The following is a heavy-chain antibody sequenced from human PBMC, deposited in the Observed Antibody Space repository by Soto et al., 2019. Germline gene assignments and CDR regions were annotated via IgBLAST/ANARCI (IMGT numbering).Heavy chain of an antibody. CDR3: AAHDSGGYYAEY. CDR2: IHYSGST. CDR1: GDSVTISDYY. D-gene: IGHD3-22*01. Sequence: QLQLQESGPGLVKPSEILSLTCTVSGDSVTISDYYWGWIHQPPGKGLEWIGSIHYSGSTYYNPSLKSRVTISGDTSKKQFSLKLTSVTAADAAVYYCAAHDSGGYYAEYWGQGTLVTVSA. J-gene: IGHJ4*02. V-gene: IGHV4-39*01.